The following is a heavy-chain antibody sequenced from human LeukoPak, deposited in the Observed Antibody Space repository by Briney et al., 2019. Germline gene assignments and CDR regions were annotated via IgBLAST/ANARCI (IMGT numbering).Heavy chain of an antibody. V-gene: IGHV3-33*08. CDR3: ARANPESCGGDCYSLYGYYGMDV. Sequence: GGSLRLSCAASGFTFSSYSMNWVRQAPGKGLEWVAVIWYDGSNKYYADSVKGRFTISRDNSKNTLYLQMNSLRAEDTAVYYCARANPESCGGDCYSLYGYYGMDVWGQGTTVTVSS. D-gene: IGHD2-21*02. CDR2: IWYDGSNK. J-gene: IGHJ6*02. CDR1: GFTFSSYS.